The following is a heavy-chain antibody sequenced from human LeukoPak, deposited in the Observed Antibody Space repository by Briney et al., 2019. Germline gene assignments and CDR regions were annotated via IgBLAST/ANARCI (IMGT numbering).Heavy chain of an antibody. CDR1: GGSISSYY. Sequence: SETLSLTCTVSGGSISSYYWSWIRQPPGKGLEWIGYIYYSGSTNYNPSLKSRVTISVDTSKNQFSLKLSSVTAADTAVYYCARDSDDYGDQFCDLWGQGTPVTVSS. J-gene: IGHJ1*01. CDR3: ARDSDDYGDQFCDL. D-gene: IGHD4/OR15-4a*01. CDR2: IYYSGST. V-gene: IGHV4-59*01.